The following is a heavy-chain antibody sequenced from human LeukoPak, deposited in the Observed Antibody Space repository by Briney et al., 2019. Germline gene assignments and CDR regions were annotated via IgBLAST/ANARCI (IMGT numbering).Heavy chain of an antibody. J-gene: IGHJ4*02. Sequence: PGGSLRLSCAASGFTFSSYWMHWVRQVPGKGLVWFSRINSDGSSTTYADSVKGRFTISRDNAKNTLYLQMNSLRDEDTAVYYCVRRYCSGGSCYGAFDYWGQGTLVTVSS. CDR3: VRRYCSGGSCYGAFDY. V-gene: IGHV3-74*01. D-gene: IGHD2-15*01. CDR1: GFTFSSYW. CDR2: INSDGSST.